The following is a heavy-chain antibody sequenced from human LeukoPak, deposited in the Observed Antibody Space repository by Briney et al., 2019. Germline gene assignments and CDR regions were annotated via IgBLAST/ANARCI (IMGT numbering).Heavy chain of an antibody. CDR1: GDSVYRTSGP. V-gene: IGHV6-1*01. J-gene: IGHJ5*02. CDR3: ARGQLVQGFDP. D-gene: IGHD6-13*01. CDR2: TYYRSKWNN. Sequence: QTLSLTFAISGDSVYRTSGPWNWTRQSPSRGLEWLGRTYYRSKWNNDYAVSVKSRITVNADTSKNQFSLHLNSVTPEDTAVYYCARGQLVQGFDPWGQGTLVTVSS.